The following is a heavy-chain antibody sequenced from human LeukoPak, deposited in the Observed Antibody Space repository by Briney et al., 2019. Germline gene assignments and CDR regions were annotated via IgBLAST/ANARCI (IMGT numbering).Heavy chain of an antibody. V-gene: IGHV1-69*13. D-gene: IGHD6-6*01. Sequence: SVKVSCKASGGTFISYGISWVRQAPGQGLEWMGGIIPIFGTANYAQKFQGRVTITADESTSTAYMELSSLRSEDTAVYYCARLDEYSSSSRYYGMDVWGQGTTVTVSS. J-gene: IGHJ6*02. CDR2: IIPIFGTA. CDR1: GGTFISYG. CDR3: ARLDEYSSSSRYYGMDV.